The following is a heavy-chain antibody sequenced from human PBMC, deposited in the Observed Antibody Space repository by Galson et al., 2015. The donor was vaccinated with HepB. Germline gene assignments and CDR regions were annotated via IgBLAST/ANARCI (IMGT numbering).Heavy chain of an antibody. J-gene: IGHJ4*02. CDR3: ATNWNLDD. CDR2: INNSGDNT. Sequence: SLRLSCAASGFAFSSYAMSWVRQASGKGLEWVSVINNSGDNTYYADSVKGRFTISRDNSKNMLYLQMNSLRAEDTAVYYCATNWNLDDWGQGTLVTVSS. CDR1: GFAFSSYA. V-gene: IGHV3-23*01. D-gene: IGHD1-1*01.